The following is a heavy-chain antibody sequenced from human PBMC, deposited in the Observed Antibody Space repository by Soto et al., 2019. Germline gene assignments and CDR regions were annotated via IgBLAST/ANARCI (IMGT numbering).Heavy chain of an antibody. V-gene: IGHV4-61*01. CDR1: GGSVSSGSYY. Sequence: QVQLQESGPGLVKPSETLSLTCTVSGGSVSSGSYYWSWIRQPPGKGLEWIGYIYYSGSTNYNPPLKSRVTISVDTSKSQFALKLSSVTAADTAVYYCARPLYSYGPMDVWGQGTTVTVSS. J-gene: IGHJ6*02. D-gene: IGHD5-18*01. CDR2: IYYSGST. CDR3: ARPLYSYGPMDV.